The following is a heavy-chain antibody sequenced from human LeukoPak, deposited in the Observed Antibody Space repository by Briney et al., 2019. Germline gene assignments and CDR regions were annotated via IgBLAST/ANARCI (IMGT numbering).Heavy chain of an antibody. V-gene: IGHV5-51*01. D-gene: IGHD6-19*01. Sequence: GESLKTSCQGSGYRFTSYWIGWVRQMPGKGLEWMGIIYPDDPGTRYSPSFQDQVTISADKSISTAYLQWSSLKASDTAMYYCASGGSSGWPFSDYWGQGTLVTVSS. CDR3: ASGGSSGWPFSDY. CDR1: GYRFTSYW. J-gene: IGHJ4*02. CDR2: IYPDDPGT.